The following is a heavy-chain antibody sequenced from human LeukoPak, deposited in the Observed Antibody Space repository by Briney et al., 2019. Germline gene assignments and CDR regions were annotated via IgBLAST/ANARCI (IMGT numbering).Heavy chain of an antibody. CDR2: ISSSSSYI. CDR1: GFTFSRDS. D-gene: IGHD3-22*01. V-gene: IGHV3-21*01. CDR3: ASKGNNYYDSSGYYSR. Sequence: GGSLRLSCAASGFTFSRDSMNWVRQAPGKGLEWVSSISSSSSYIYYADSVKGRFTISRDNAKNSLYLQMNSLRAEDTAVYYCASKGNNYYDSSGYYSRWGQGTLVTVSS. J-gene: IGHJ4*02.